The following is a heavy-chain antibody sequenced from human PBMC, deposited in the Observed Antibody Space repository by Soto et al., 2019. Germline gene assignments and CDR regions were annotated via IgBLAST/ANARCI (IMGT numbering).Heavy chain of an antibody. CDR2: IYWDDDK. D-gene: IGHD2-2*01. J-gene: IGHJ3*02. CDR1: GFSLSTSGVG. CDR3: ALLRHCSSTSCYEMDAFDI. V-gene: IGHV2-5*02. Sequence: QITLKESGPTLVKPTQTLTLTCTFSGFSLSTSGVGVGWIRQPPGKALEWLALIYWDDDKRYSPSLKSRLTITKDTSKNQVVLTRTNMDPVDTATYYCALLRHCSSTSCYEMDAFDIWGQGTMVTVSS.